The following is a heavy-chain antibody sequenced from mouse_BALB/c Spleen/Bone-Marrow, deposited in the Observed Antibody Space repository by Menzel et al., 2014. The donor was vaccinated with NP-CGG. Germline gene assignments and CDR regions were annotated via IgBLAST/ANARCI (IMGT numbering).Heavy chain of an antibody. CDR1: GFNIKDTY. CDR2: IDPANGNT. J-gene: IGHJ3*01. V-gene: IGHV14-3*02. D-gene: IGHD1-1*01. CDR3: ASYYYGSYGFAY. Sequence: EVQRVESGAELVKPGASVKLSYTASGFNIKDTYMHWVKQRPEQGLEWIGRIDPANGNTKYDPKFQGKATITADTSSNTAYLQLSSLTSEDTAVYYCASYYYGSYGFAYWGQGTLVTVSA.